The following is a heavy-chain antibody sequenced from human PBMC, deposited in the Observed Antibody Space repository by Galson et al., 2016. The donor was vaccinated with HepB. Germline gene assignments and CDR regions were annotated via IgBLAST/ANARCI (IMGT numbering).Heavy chain of an antibody. D-gene: IGHD3-10*01. CDR1: GDSISNSRYY. V-gene: IGHV4-39*01. CDR3: VRHTRYYNLPEITGGYFFDY. CDR2: IYYTGNT. Sequence: SETLSLTCTISGDSISNSRYYWGWIRQSPGTGLDWIATIYYTGNTYYNPSLESRVAISVDASRNQFSLKLNSVTAADTAIYYCVRHTRYYNLPEITGGYFFDYWGQGLLVTVSS. J-gene: IGHJ4*02.